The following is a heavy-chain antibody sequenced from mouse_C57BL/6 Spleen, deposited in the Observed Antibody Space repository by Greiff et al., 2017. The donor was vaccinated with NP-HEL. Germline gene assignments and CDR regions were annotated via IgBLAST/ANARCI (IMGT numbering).Heavy chain of an antibody. CDR2: INPNNGGT. CDR1: GYTFTDYY. CDR3: ARVGSSYFYAMDY. J-gene: IGHJ4*01. V-gene: IGHV1-26*01. D-gene: IGHD1-1*01. Sequence: EVQLQQSGPELVKPGASVKISCKASGYTFTDYYMNWVKQSHGKSLEWIGDINPNNGGTSYNQKFKGKATLTVDKSSSTAYMELRSLTSEDSAVYYCARVGSSYFYAMDYWGQGTSVTVSS.